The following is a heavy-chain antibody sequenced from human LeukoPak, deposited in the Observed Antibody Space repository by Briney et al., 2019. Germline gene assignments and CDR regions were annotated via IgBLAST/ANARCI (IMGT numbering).Heavy chain of an antibody. D-gene: IGHD1-26*01. CDR3: VRCGSYCLDY. Sequence: SGTLSLTCGVSGGSISNGNWWSWVRQPPGKGLEWIGEIYRTGSANYNPSLKSRVTISVDKSKNQFSLSLNSVTAADTAVYYCVRCGSYCLDYWGQGTLVTVSS. CDR1: GGSISNGNW. V-gene: IGHV4-4*02. CDR2: IYRTGSA. J-gene: IGHJ4*02.